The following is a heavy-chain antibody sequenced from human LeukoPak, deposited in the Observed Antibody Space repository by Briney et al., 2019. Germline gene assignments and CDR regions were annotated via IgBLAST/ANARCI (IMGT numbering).Heavy chain of an antibody. CDR1: GYTFTSYG. V-gene: IGHV1-18*01. Sequence: GASVKVSCKASGYTFTSYGISWVRQAPGQGLEWMGWISAYNGNTNYAQKLQGRVTMTTDTSTSTAYMELRSLRSDDTAVYYCARVFLGYCSSTSCYSNYYYGMDVWGQGTTVTVSS. CDR2: ISAYNGNT. CDR3: ARVFLGYCSSTSCYSNYYYGMDV. J-gene: IGHJ6*02. D-gene: IGHD2-2*02.